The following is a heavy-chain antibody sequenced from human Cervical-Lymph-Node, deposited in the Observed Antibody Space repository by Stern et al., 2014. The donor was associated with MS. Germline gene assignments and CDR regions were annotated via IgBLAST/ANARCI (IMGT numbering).Heavy chain of an antibody. J-gene: IGHJ4*02. CDR3: AGGSFQFYFDF. CDR2: ISSSSSTT. Sequence: VQLVESGGGSVQPGGSLRLSCVASGLNFSSYSMNWVRQATGKGLEWLSYISSSSSTTKYADSVKGRFTISRDKAKNSLYLQMDGLRGEDTAVYYCAGGSFQFYFDFWGQGTLVTVSS. V-gene: IGHV3-48*01. D-gene: IGHD1-26*01. CDR1: GLNFSSYS.